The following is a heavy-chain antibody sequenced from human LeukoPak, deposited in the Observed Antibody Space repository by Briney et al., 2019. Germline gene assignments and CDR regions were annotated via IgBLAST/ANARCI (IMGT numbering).Heavy chain of an antibody. CDR3: AKDKRDYYGSGSYYNRWYFDY. CDR1: GFTFSSYA. V-gene: IGHV3-23*01. D-gene: IGHD3-10*01. Sequence: PGGSLRLSCAASGFTFSSYAMSWVRQAPGKGLEWVSAISGSGGSTYYADSVKGRFTISRDNSKNTLYLQVNSLRAEDTAVYYCAKDKRDYYGSGSYYNRWYFDYWGQGILVTVSS. J-gene: IGHJ4*02. CDR2: ISGSGGST.